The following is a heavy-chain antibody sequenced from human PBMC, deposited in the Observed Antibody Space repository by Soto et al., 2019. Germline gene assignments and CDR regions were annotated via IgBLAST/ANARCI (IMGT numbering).Heavy chain of an antibody. D-gene: IGHD3-9*01. CDR1: GGTFSSYA. V-gene: IGHV1-69*01. J-gene: IGHJ5*02. CDR2: IIPIFGTA. Sequence: QVQLVQSGAEVKQPGSSVKVSCKASGGTFSSYAISWVRQAPGQGLEWMGGIIPIFGTANYGQKFQGRVTITADESPSTAYIELSRLRSEDAALYYCAREASTSDRYYDILTGYYTSWGQGTLVTVSS. CDR3: AREASTSDRYYDILTGYYTS.